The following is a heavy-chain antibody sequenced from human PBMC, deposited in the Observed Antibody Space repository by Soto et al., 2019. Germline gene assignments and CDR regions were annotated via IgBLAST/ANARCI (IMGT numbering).Heavy chain of an antibody. CDR1: GFTFSSDW. CDR3: ARERTSKGGMDI. CDR2: IISGGTRV. Sequence: EVQLVESGGGLVQPGGSLRLSCAASGFTFSSDWMNWVRQSPGKGLEWVSRIISGGTRVSYADSVKGRFIITRDNAKHTLYLEMHSLTADDTAVYYCARERTSKGGMDIWGQGTTVTVSS. J-gene: IGHJ6*02. V-gene: IGHV3-74*01.